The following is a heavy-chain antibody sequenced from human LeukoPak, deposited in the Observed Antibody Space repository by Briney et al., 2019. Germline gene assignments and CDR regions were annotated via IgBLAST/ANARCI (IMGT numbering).Heavy chain of an antibody. V-gene: IGHV3-21*01. Sequence: GGSLRLSCAASGFTFSSYSMNWVRQAPGKGLGWVSSISSSSSYIYYADSVKGRFTISRDNAKNSLYLQMNSLRAEDTAVYYCARDSVSYCSGGSCFDYWGQGTLVTVSS. D-gene: IGHD2-15*01. CDR3: ARDSVSYCSGGSCFDY. CDR2: ISSSSSYI. CDR1: GFTFSSYS. J-gene: IGHJ4*02.